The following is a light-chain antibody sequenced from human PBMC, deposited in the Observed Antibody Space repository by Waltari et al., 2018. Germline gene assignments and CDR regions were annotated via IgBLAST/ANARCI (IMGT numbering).Light chain of an antibody. CDR3: QSVDSTGSYVV. J-gene: IGLJ2*01. V-gene: IGLV3-25*03. CDR1: ASPKHN. Sequence: YELTQTPSVSVSPGQPAKITCSGEASPKHNVYWYQKKPGQAPVLVILKDTERPAEVPERFSGSTSGTRVTLTISGAQADDEADYYCQSVDSTGSYVVFGGGTKLTVL. CDR2: KDT.